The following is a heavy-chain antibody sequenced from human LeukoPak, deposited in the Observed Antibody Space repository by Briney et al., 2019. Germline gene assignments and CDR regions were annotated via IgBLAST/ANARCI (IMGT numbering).Heavy chain of an antibody. D-gene: IGHD1-26*01. J-gene: IGHJ6*03. V-gene: IGHV4-39*07. CDR3: ARVRGSSGSYEYYHYMDV. CDR1: GGSISSSSYY. Sequence: SETLSLTCTVSGGSISSSSYYWGWIRQPPGKGLEWIATIYHSGSTYYNPSLKSRVTISVDTSKNQFSLKMRSVTAADTAVYYCARVRGSSGSYEYYHYMDVWGKGTTVTVSS. CDR2: IYHSGST.